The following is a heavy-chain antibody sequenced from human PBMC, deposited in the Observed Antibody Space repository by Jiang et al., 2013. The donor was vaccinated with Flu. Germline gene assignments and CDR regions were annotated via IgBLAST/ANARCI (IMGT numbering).Heavy chain of an antibody. CDR3: AKPGLGWEYFLDS. D-gene: IGHD6-19*01. J-gene: IGHJ4*02. V-gene: IGHV3-30*18. Sequence: QLVESGGGVVQPGGSLRLSCAASGFTLSEYGMHWVRQAPGKGLEWLAVISKDEMNTFYADSVKGRFIISRDTSKNTLFLQMNSLRGDDTAVYYCAKPGLGWEYFLDSWGQGTPVTVSS. CDR1: GFTLSEYG. CDR2: ISKDEMNT.